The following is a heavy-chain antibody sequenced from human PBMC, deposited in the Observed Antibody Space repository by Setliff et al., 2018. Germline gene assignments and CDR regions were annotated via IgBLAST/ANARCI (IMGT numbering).Heavy chain of an antibody. CDR3: ANPTRGTYHYNGMDV. V-gene: IGHV3-33*06. CDR2: IWYDGSNS. CDR1: GFTFSSYG. J-gene: IGHJ6*02. Sequence: GGSLRLSCAASGFTFSSYGFHWVRQAPGKGLEWVAVIWYDGSNSYYADSVKGRFTISRDNSKNTLYLQMNSLRAEDTAVYYCANPTRGTYHYNGMDVWGQGTTVTVSS. D-gene: IGHD1-1*01.